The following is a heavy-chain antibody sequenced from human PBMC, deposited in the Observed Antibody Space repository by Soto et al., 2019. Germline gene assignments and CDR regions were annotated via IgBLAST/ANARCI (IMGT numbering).Heavy chain of an antibody. J-gene: IGHJ4*02. V-gene: IGHV3-23*01. CDR3: AKGGYNINAHLDC. Sequence: EVQLLESGGGLVQPGGSLRLSCEASGFTFSSYAMTWVRQAPGKGLEWVSVVSGGAGSIYYAGSVKGRFTISRDNSKNTLYLDMSSLTAEDTAMYYCAKGGYNINAHLDCWGQGTLVTVSS. D-gene: IGHD1-20*01. CDR1: GFTFSSYA. CDR2: VSGGAGSI.